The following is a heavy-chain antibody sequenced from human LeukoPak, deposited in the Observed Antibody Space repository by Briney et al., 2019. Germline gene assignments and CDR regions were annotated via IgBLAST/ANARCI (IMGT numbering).Heavy chain of an antibody. J-gene: IGHJ4*02. CDR3: ARYSSSWYVSDY. V-gene: IGHV4-59*12. Sequence: KPSETLSLTCTVSGGSISSYYWSWIRQPPGKGLEWIGYIYYSGSTNYNPSLKSRVTISVDTSKNQFSLKLSSVTAADTAVYYCARYSSSWYVSDYWGQGTLVTVSS. D-gene: IGHD6-13*01. CDR1: GGSISSYY. CDR2: IYYSGST.